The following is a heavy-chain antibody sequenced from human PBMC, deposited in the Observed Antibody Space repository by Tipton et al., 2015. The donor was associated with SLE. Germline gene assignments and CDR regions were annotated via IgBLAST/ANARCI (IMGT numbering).Heavy chain of an antibody. Sequence: SLRLSCAASGFTFSSYGMHWVRQAPGKGLEWVAFIRYDGSNKYYADSVKGRFTISRDNSKNTLYLQMNSLRAEDTAVYYCAKVTLMGVPAAPFDYWGQGTLATVSS. CDR3: AKVTLMGVPAAPFDY. D-gene: IGHD2-2*01. V-gene: IGHV3-30*02. J-gene: IGHJ4*02. CDR2: IRYDGSNK. CDR1: GFTFSSYG.